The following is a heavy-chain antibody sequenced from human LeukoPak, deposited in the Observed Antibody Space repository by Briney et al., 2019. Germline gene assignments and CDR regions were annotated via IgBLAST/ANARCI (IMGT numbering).Heavy chain of an antibody. CDR3: ARDGS. D-gene: IGHD1-1*01. Sequence: LRLSCAASGFTFSSYAMSWIRQPPGKGLEWIGYIYYSGSTYYNPSLKSRVIISVDTSRNQFSLKLNSVTAADTAVYYCARDGSWGQGTLVTVSS. V-gene: IGHV4-30-4*08. CDR2: IYYSGST. J-gene: IGHJ4*02. CDR1: GFTFSSYA.